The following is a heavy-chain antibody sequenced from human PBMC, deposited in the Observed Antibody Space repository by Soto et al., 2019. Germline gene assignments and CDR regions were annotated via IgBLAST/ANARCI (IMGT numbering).Heavy chain of an antibody. Sequence: VQLVEPGGGVVPPGGPLRLSSAASGFTVSSKYITWVREAPGKGLEWVSLIQSGGTTYYADSVKGRFTISRDTSENTLHLQMDSLRVEDTAVSYCARDDVLCDGGRCYGIPLDVWGEGATVTVSS. D-gene: IGHD2-15*01. J-gene: IGHJ6*04. CDR1: GFTVSSKY. V-gene: IGHV3-66*01. CDR2: IQSGGTT. CDR3: ARDDVLCDGGRCYGIPLDV.